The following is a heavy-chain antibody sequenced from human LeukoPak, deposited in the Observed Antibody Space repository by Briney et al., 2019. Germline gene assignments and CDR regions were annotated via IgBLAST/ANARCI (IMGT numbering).Heavy chain of an antibody. V-gene: IGHV1-69*05. CDR1: GGTFSSYA. J-gene: IGHJ4*02. Sequence: ASVKVSCKASGGTFSSYAISWVRQAPGQGLEWMGGIIPIFGTTNYAQKFQGRVTITTDESTSTAYMELSSRRSEDTAVYYCARVPLVGATWFDYWGQGTLVTVSS. CDR3: ARVPLVGATWFDY. D-gene: IGHD1-26*01. CDR2: IIPIFGTT.